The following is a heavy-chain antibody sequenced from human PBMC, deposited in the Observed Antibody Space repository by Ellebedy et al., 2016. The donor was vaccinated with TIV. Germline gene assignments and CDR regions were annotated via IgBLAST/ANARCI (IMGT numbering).Heavy chain of an antibody. CDR3: ARSPFERAAPFDY. J-gene: IGHJ4*02. V-gene: IGHV4-31*03. Sequence: SETLSLTXTVSGGSISSGGYYWSWIRQHPGKGLEWIGYIYYSGSTYYNPSLKSRVTISVDTSKNQFSLKLSSVTAADTAVYYCARSPFERAAPFDYWGQGTLVTVSS. CDR1: GGSISSGGYY. CDR2: IYYSGST. D-gene: IGHD3-16*01.